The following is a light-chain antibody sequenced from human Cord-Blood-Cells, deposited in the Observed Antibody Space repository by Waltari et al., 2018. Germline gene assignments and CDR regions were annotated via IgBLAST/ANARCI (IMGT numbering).Light chain of an antibody. CDR2: WAS. J-gene: IGKJ1*01. V-gene: IGKV4-1*01. CDR3: QQYYSTPRA. CDR1: QSVLYSSNNKNY. Sequence: DIVMTQSPDSLAVSMCERATINCKSRQSVLYSSNNKNYLAWYQQKPGQPPKLLIYWASTRESGVPDRFSGSGSGTDFTLTISSLQAEDVAVYYCQQYYSTPRAFGQGTKVEIK.